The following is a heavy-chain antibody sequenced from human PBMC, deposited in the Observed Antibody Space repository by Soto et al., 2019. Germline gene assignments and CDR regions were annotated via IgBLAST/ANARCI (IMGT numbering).Heavy chain of an antibody. CDR3: ARGDSTSHAYDI. V-gene: IGHV6-1*01. Sequence: SQTLSLTCVISGDSVSSNSVAWHWIRQSPSRGLEWLGRTYYRSKWYNDYTVSVKSRITINPDTSKNQFSLQLNSVTPEDTAVYYCARGDSTSHAYDIWGQETMVTVSS. D-gene: IGHD6-6*01. CDR2: TYYRSKWYN. CDR1: GDSVSSNSVA. J-gene: IGHJ3*02.